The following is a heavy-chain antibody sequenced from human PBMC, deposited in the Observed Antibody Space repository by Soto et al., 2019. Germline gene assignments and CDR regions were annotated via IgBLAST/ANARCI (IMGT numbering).Heavy chain of an antibody. CDR1: GVSVSSGSYY. J-gene: IGHJ3*02. CDR3: ARVAGLRDGYAMSASDI. Sequence: SETLSLTCTVSGVSVSSGSYYWSWIRQPPGKGLEWIGYVYHTGSTKCNPSLKSRVTISADTSKNQFSLKLTSVTAADTAVYYCARVAGLRDGYAMSASDIWGQGTMVTVSS. D-gene: IGHD5-12*01. CDR2: VYHTGST. V-gene: IGHV4-61*01.